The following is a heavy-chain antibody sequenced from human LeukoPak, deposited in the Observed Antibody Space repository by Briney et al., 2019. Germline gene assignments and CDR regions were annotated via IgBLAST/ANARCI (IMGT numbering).Heavy chain of an antibody. CDR3: ARVSFCPRCHFDY. CDR1: GFSFSSYW. D-gene: IGHD2/OR15-2a*01. V-gene: IGHV3-74*03. J-gene: IGHJ4*02. CDR2: ISPDGSSA. Sequence: GRSLRLSCAAPGFSFSSYWMHWVRQAPGKGLVWVARISPDGSSALSADSVRGRFTISRDNADNTLYLQLNSLRAEDTAVYYCARVSFCPRCHFDYWGQGTLVTVSS.